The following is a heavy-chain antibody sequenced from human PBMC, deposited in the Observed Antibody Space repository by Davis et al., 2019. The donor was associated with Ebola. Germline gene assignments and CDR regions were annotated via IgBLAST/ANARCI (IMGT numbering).Heavy chain of an antibody. CDR3: ARGWLRSAFDQ. Sequence: HSQTLSLTCAISGDSVSSGAWNWIRQSPSRGLEWLGRTYYSSKWYNESALSVKSRITISADTAKNQLSLHLNSVTPEDTAVYYCARGWLRSAFDQWGQGTLVTVSS. D-gene: IGHD5-12*01. CDR1: GDSVSSGA. CDR2: TYYSSKWYN. J-gene: IGHJ4*02. V-gene: IGHV6-1*01.